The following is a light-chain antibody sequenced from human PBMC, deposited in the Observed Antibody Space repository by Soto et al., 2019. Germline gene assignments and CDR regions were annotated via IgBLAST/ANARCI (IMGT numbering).Light chain of an antibody. CDR2: DAS. V-gene: IGKV3-11*01. CDR3: QQYHNWVT. CDR1: QSVSSY. Sequence: EIVLTQSPATLSLSPGERATLSCRASQSVSSYLAWYQQKPGQAPRLLIYDASNRATGIPARFSGSGSGTEFTLTISSLQSEDFAVYYCQQYHNWVTFGGGTKVDIK. J-gene: IGKJ4*01.